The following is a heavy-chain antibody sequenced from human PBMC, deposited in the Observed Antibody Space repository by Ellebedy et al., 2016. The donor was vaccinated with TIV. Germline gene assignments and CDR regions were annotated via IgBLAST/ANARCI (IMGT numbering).Heavy chain of an antibody. V-gene: IGHV3-33*01. CDR3: ARESCNNITCYFDY. CDR2: VWYDGSDK. J-gene: IGHJ4*02. CDR1: GFTFKNYG. D-gene: IGHD2/OR15-2a*01. Sequence: PGGSLRLSCAASGFTFKNYGMHWVRQAPGKGLEWVAVVWYDGSDKYYADSVKGRFTISRDNSKNTLFLQMNSLRAEDTAVYYCARESCNNITCYFDYWGLGTLVTVSS.